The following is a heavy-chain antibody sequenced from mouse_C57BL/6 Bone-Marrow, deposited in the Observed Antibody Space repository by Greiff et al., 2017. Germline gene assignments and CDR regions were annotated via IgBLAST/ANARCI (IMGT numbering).Heavy chain of an antibody. Sequence: QVQLQQPGAELVRPGTSVKLSCKASGYTFTSYWMHWVKQRPGQGLEWIGVIDPSDSYTNYNQKFKGKATLTVDTSSSTAYMQLSSLTSEDSAVYYCAGLRRSAMDYWGQGTSVTVSS. V-gene: IGHV1-59*01. CDR1: GYTFTSYW. CDR2: IDPSDSYT. D-gene: IGHD2-12*01. J-gene: IGHJ4*01. CDR3: AGLRRSAMDY.